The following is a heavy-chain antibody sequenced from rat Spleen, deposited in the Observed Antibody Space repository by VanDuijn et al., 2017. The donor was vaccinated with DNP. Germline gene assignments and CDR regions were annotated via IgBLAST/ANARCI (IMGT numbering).Heavy chain of an antibody. CDR1: GFNFNDYW. Sequence: EVKLVESGGGLVQPGGSLKLSCAASGFNFNDYWMGWVRQAPTKGLEWVASISYDGGSTFYGDAVKGRFTISRDNAKSTLYLQMDSLRSEDTATYYCARRVYYGSYLYFDFWGPGTMVTVSS. D-gene: IGHD1-6*01. CDR2: ISYDGGST. V-gene: IGHV5-22*01. J-gene: IGHJ1*01. CDR3: ARRVYYGSYLYFDF.